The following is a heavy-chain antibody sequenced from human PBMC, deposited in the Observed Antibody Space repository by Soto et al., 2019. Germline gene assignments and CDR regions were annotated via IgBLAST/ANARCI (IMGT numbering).Heavy chain of an antibody. CDR2: IYSGGST. D-gene: IGHD3-22*01. J-gene: IGHJ6*02. V-gene: IGHV3-53*01. CDR1: GFTASSNY. Sequence: GGSLRLSCAGSGFTASSNYMIWVRQAPGKGLEWVSVIYSGGSTYYADSVKGRFTISRDNSKNTLYLQMNSLRAEDTAVYYCAAAEFSSGSDVLSRGAPDDGMDVCAQGTTVTVS. CDR3: AAAEFSSGSDVLSRGAPDDGMDV.